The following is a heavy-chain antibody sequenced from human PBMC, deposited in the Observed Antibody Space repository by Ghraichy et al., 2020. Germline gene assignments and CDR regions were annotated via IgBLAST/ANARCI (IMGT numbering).Heavy chain of an antibody. V-gene: IGHV1-46*01. J-gene: IGHJ3*02. D-gene: IGHD4-17*01. Sequence: ASVKVSCKASGYTFTSYYMHWVRQAPGQGLEWMGIINPSGGSTSYAQKFQGRVTMTRDTSTSTVYMELSSLRSEDTAVYYCALTTVTTHPWDAFDIWGQGTMVTVSS. CDR2: INPSGGST. CDR3: ALTTVTTHPWDAFDI. CDR1: GYTFTSYY.